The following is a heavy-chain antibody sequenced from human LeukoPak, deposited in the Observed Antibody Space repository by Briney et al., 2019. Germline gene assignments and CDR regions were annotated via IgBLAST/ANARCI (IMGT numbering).Heavy chain of an antibody. J-gene: IGHJ4*02. CDR2: ISAYNGNT. D-gene: IGHD3-10*01. CDR1: GYTFTSYG. CDR3: ARGGTRLLWFGELLFPDY. Sequence: ASVKVSCKASGYTFTSYGISWVRQAPGQGLEWMGWISAYNGNTNYAQKLQGRVTMTTDTSTSTAYMELRSLRSDDTAVYYCARGGTRLLWFGELLFPDYWGQGTLVTVSS. V-gene: IGHV1-18*01.